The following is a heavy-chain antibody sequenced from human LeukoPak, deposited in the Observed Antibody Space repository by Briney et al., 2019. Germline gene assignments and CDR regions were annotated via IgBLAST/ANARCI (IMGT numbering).Heavy chain of an antibody. CDR2: IYTSGST. J-gene: IGHJ4*02. CDR3: AREEGHFDY. V-gene: IGHV4-61*02. Sequence: PSETLSLTCTVSGGSISSGSYYWSWIRQPAGKGLEWIGRIYTSGSTNYNPSLKSRVTISVDTSKNQFSLKLSSVTAADTAVYYCAREEGHFDYWGQGTLVTVSS. CDR1: GGSISSGSYY.